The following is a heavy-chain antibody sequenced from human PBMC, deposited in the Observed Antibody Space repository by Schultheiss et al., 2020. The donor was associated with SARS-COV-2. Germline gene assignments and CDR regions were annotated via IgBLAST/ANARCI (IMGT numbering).Heavy chain of an antibody. CDR2: INHSGST. CDR1: GGSFSGYN. Sequence: SETLSLTCSVYGGSFSGYNWSWIRQPPGKGLEWIGEINHSGSTNYNPSLKSRVTISVDTSKNQFSLKLSSVTAADTAVYYCARVVSGSIDYWGQGTLVTVSS. D-gene: IGHD3-3*01. CDR3: ARVVSGSIDY. V-gene: IGHV4-34*01. J-gene: IGHJ4*02.